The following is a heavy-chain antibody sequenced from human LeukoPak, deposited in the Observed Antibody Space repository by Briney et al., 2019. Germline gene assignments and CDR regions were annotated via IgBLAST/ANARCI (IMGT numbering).Heavy chain of an antibody. D-gene: IGHD3-10*01. Sequence: GVSLRLSCAASGFTFSSYSMNWVRQAPGKGLEWVSSISSSSSYIYYADSVKGRFTTSRDNAKNCLYLQMNSLRAEDTALYYCARTRTSGGYSASDYWGQGTLVTVSS. CDR1: GFTFSSYS. V-gene: IGHV3-21*04. CDR3: ARTRTSGGYSASDY. CDR2: ISSSSSYI. J-gene: IGHJ4*02.